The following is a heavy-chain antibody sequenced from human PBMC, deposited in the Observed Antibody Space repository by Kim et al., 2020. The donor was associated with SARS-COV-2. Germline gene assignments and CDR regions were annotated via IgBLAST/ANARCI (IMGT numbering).Heavy chain of an antibody. Sequence: GGSLRLSCAASGFTFSNAWMSWVRQAPGKGLEWVGRIKSKTDGGTTDYAAPVKGRFTISRDDSKNTLYLQMNSLKTEDTAVYYCTTDPLYYYYDSSDNMLGGYWGQGTLVTVSS. CDR3: TTDPLYYYYDSSDNMLGGY. CDR2: IKSKTDGGTT. CDR1: GFTFSNAW. D-gene: IGHD3-22*01. V-gene: IGHV3-15*01. J-gene: IGHJ4*02.